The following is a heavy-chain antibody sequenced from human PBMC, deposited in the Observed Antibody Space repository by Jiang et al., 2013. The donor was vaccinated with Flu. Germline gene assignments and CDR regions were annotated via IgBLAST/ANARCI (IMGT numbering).Heavy chain of an antibody. Sequence: GTNYAQKFQGRVTMTRDTSISTAYMELSRLRSDDTAVYYCARVQWLDEPVDYWGQGTLVTVSS. CDR2: GT. CDR3: ARVQWLDEPVDY. V-gene: IGHV1-2*02. D-gene: IGHD6-19*01. J-gene: IGHJ4*02.